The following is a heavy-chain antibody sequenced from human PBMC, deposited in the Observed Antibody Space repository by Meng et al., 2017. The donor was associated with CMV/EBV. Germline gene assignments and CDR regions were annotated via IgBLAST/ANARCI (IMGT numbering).Heavy chain of an antibody. D-gene: IGHD2-8*01. J-gene: IGHJ3*02. CDR2: IIPILGIA. CDR1: GGTFSSYA. CDR3: AREGVMTAFDI. V-gene: IGHV1-69*10. Sequence: SVKVSCKASGGTFSSYAISWVRQAPGQGLEWMGGIIPILGIANYAQKFQGRVTITADKSTSTAYTELSSLRSEDTAVYYCAREGVMTAFDIWGQGTMVTVSS.